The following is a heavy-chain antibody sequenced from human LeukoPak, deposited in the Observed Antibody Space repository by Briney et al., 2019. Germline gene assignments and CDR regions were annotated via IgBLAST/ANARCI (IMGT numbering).Heavy chain of an antibody. Sequence: GGSLRLSCAASGFTFSSYDMHWVRQATGKGLEWVSAIGTAGDTYYPGSVKGRFTISRENAKNSLYLQMNSLRAGDTAVYYCAREYCSGASCYFDYWGQGTLVTVSS. CDR1: GFTFSSYD. CDR3: AREYCSGASCYFDY. CDR2: IGTAGDT. V-gene: IGHV3-13*01. D-gene: IGHD2-15*01. J-gene: IGHJ4*02.